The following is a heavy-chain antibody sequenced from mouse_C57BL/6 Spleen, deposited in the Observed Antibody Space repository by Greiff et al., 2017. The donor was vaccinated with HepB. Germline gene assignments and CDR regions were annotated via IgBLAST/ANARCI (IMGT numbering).Heavy chain of an antibody. V-gene: IGHV5-17*01. Sequence: EVKVVESGGGLVKPGGSLKLSCAASGFTFSDYGMHWVRQAPEKGLEWVAYISSGSSTIYYADTVKGRFTISRDNAKNTLFLQMTSLRSEDTAMYYCARSDYYGSSYRAWFAYWGQGTLVTVSA. CDR2: ISSGSSTI. D-gene: IGHD1-1*01. J-gene: IGHJ3*01. CDR3: ARSDYYGSSYRAWFAY. CDR1: GFTFSDYG.